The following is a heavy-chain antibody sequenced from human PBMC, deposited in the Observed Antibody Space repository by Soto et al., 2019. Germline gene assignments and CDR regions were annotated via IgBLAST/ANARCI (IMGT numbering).Heavy chain of an antibody. V-gene: IGHV1-69*13. CDR1: GGTFSSYA. Sequence: SVKVSCKASGGTFSSYAISWVRQAPGQGLEWMGGIIPIFGTANYAQKFQGRVTITADESTSTAYMELSSLRSEDTAVYYCASPSAYCGGDCPVYYYYYGMDVWGQGTTVTVSS. CDR2: IIPIFGTA. CDR3: ASPSAYCGGDCPVYYYYYGMDV. D-gene: IGHD2-21*02. J-gene: IGHJ6*02.